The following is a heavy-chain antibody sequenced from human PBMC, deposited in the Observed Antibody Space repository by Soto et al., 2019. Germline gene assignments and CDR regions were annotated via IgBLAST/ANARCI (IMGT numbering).Heavy chain of an antibody. V-gene: IGHV4-39*01. J-gene: IGHJ6*02. D-gene: IGHD6-13*01. CDR3: ARQGAAAGMGWIYYGMDV. CDR1: AGSISSSSYY. CDR2: IYYSGST. Sequence: SETLSLTCTVAAGSISSSSYYWGWIRQPPGKGLEWSGSIYYSGSTYYNPSLKSGVTISLDTSKNQFTLKLSSVTAADTAVYYCARQGAAAGMGWIYYGMDVWGQGTTVTVSS.